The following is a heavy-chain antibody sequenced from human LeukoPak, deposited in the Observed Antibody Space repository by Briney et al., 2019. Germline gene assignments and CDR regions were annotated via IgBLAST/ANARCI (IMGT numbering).Heavy chain of an antibody. J-gene: IGHJ6*02. CDR2: IHYSGST. V-gene: IGHV4-59*12. D-gene: IGHD5-18*01. CDR1: GGTISSYY. Sequence: PSETLSLTCTVSGGTISSYYWNWIRQPPGKGLEWIGYIHYSGSTKYNPSLKSRVTISVDTSKNQFSLTLSSVTAADTAVYYCAREPGYSYDEYYYYYGMDVWGQGTTVTVSS. CDR3: AREPGYSYDEYYYYYGMDV.